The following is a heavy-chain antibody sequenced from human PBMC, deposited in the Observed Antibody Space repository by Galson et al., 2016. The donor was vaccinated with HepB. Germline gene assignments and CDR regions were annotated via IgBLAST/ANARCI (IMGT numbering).Heavy chain of an antibody. V-gene: IGHV3-30-3*01. J-gene: IGHJ4*02. Sequence: SLRLSCAASGFMFSSYAMHWVRQAPGKGLEWVAFVSYDGTNQYYTDSVKGRFTISRDNSKSTLYLQMNGLRPEDSALYYCAREGPRGMTTGDYWGQGTLVIVSS. CDR2: VSYDGTNQ. CDR3: AREGPRGMTTGDY. CDR1: GFMFSSYA. D-gene: IGHD4-11*01.